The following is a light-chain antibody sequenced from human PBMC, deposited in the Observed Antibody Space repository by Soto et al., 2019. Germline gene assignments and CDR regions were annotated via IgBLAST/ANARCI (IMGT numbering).Light chain of an antibody. CDR3: CSYTSSTTYV. CDR2: EVS. Sequence: QSALTQPASVSGSPGQSITISCTGTSSDVGSYNYVSWYQQHTGKAPKLMIYEVSNRPSGVSNRFSGSKSGNTASLTISGLQAEDEADYYCCSYTSSTTYVFGTGTKLTVL. V-gene: IGLV2-14*01. CDR1: SSDVGSYNY. J-gene: IGLJ1*01.